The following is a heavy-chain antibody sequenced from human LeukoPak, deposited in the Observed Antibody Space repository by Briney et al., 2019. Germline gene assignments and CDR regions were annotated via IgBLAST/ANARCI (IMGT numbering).Heavy chain of an antibody. J-gene: IGHJ4*02. CDR3: ARELYYYDSSGFDY. D-gene: IGHD3-22*01. CDR1: GGSISGYY. Sequence: SETLSLTCTVSGGSISGYYWSWIRQPAGKGLEWIGRIYTSGSTNYNPSLKSRVTMSVDTSKNQFSLKLSSVTAADTAVYYCARELYYYDSSGFDYWGQGTLVTVSS. CDR2: IYTSGST. V-gene: IGHV4-4*07.